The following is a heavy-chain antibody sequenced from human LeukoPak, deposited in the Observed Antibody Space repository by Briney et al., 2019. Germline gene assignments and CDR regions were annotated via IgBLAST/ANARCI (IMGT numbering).Heavy chain of an antibody. V-gene: IGHV4-39*07. CDR3: ARVGITIFGVRVDP. CDR1: GGSISSSSYY. CDR2: IYYSGST. J-gene: IGHJ5*02. D-gene: IGHD3-3*01. Sequence: SETLSLTCTVSGGSISSSSYYWGWIRRPPGKGLEWIGSIYYSGSTYYNPSLKSRVTISVDTSKNQFSLKLSSVTAADTAVYYCARVGITIFGVRVDPWGQGTLVTVSS.